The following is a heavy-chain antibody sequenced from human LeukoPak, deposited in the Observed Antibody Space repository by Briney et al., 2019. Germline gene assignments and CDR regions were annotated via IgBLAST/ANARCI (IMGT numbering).Heavy chain of an antibody. CDR1: GGTFSSYA. CDR2: IIPIFGTA. D-gene: IGHD6-19*01. V-gene: IGHV1-69*05. J-gene: IGHJ4*02. CDR3: ARSIAVAGPAEDYFDY. Sequence: SVKVSCKASGGTFSSYAISWVRQAPGQGLEWMGRIIPIFGTANYAQKFQGRVTITTDESTSTAYMELSSLRSEDTALYYCARSIAVAGPAEDYFDYWGRGTLVAVSS.